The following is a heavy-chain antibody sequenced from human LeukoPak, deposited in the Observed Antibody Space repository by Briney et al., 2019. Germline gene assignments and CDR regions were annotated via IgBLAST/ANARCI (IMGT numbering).Heavy chain of an antibody. CDR3: ARAFEDIVVVPAAMLSYYYMDV. CDR1: GYTFTSYD. J-gene: IGHJ6*03. Sequence: ASVKVSCKASGYTFTSYDINWVRQATGQGLEWMGWTNPNSGNTGYAQKFQGRVTITRNTSISTAYMELSSLRSEDTAVYYCARAFEDIVVVPAAMLSYYYMDVWGKGTTVTVSS. D-gene: IGHD2-2*01. V-gene: IGHV1-8*03. CDR2: TNPNSGNT.